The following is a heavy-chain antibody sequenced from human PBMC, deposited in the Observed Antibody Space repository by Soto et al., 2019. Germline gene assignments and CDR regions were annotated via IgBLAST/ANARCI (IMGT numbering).Heavy chain of an antibody. J-gene: IGHJ5*02. CDR1: GGTFSSYA. Sequence: SVKVSCKASGGTFSSYAISWVRQAPGQGLEWMGGIIPIFGTANYAQKFQGRVTITADESTSTAYMELSSLRSEDTAVYYCAGTYYYDSNGYFFDPWGQGTLVTVSS. D-gene: IGHD3-22*01. CDR2: IIPIFGTA. V-gene: IGHV1-69*13. CDR3: AGTYYYDSNGYFFDP.